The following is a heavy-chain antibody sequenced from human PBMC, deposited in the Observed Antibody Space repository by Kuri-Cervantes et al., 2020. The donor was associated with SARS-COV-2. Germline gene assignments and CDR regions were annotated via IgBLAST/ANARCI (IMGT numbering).Heavy chain of an antibody. CDR1: GFIFSSYA. Sequence: GGSLRLSCAAPGFIFSSYAMHWVRQAPGKGLEWVAVISYDGSNKYYADSVKGRFTISRDNSKNTLYLQMNSLRAEDTAVYYCARDVAIFGVVILYYYYGMDVWGQGTTVSVSS. CDR3: ARDVAIFGVVILYYYYGMDV. CDR2: ISYDGSNK. V-gene: IGHV3-30-3*01. J-gene: IGHJ6*02. D-gene: IGHD3-3*01.